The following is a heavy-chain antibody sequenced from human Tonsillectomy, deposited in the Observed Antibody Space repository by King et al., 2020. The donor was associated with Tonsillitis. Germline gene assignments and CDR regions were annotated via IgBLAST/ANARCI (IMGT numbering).Heavy chain of an antibody. CDR2: ISSSSSTI. CDR1: GFTFSSFS. CDR3: AAGGLKNYVGMNV. Sequence: VQLVESGGGLVQPGGFLRLSCAASGFTFSSFSMNWVRQAPGKGLEWVSYISSSSSTIYYADSVKGRFTISRDNAKNSLYLQMNSLRDEDTAVYYCAAGGLKNYVGMNVWGHGTTVTVSS. V-gene: IGHV3-48*02. D-gene: IGHD3-10*01. J-gene: IGHJ6*02.